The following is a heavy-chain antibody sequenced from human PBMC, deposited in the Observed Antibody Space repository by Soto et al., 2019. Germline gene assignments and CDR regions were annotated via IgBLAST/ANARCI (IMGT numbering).Heavy chain of an antibody. CDR1: GYTFTSYG. J-gene: IGHJ3*02. CDR2: ISAYNGNT. V-gene: IGHV1-18*01. Sequence: ASVKVSCKASGYTFTSYGISWVRQAPGQGLEWMGWISAYNGNTNYAQKLQGRVTMTTDTSTSTAYMELRSLRSDDTAVYYCARKSYRVTVRPDDALDIWGQGTMVTVS. D-gene: IGHD3-16*02. CDR3: ARKSYRVTVRPDDALDI.